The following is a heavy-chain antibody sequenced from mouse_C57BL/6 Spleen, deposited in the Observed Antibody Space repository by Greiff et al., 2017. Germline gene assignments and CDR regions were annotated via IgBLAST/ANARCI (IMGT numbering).Heavy chain of an antibody. CDR3: AYSNFFDY. D-gene: IGHD2-5*01. CDR2: IYPGDGDT. J-gene: IGHJ2*01. CDR1: GYAFSSSW. V-gene: IGHV1-82*01. Sequence: LQESGPELVKPGASVKISCKASGYAFSSSWMNWVKQRPGQGLEWIGRIYPGDGDTNYNGKFKGKATLTADKSSSTAYMQLSSLTSEDSGVYFCAYSNFFDYWGPGTTLTVSS.